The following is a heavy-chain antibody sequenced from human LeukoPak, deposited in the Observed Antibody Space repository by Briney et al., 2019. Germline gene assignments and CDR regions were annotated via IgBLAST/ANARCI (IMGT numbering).Heavy chain of an antibody. Sequence: SETLSLTCSVSGGSISSSSYYWGWIRQPPGMGLEWIGSIYYSGITYYNQSLKSRATVSVDASKNQFSLNLNSVTAADTAVYYCARRNGHSWDVGNWFDPWGQGTVVTVSS. V-gene: IGHV4-39*01. CDR3: ARRNGHSWDVGNWFDP. CDR1: GGSISSSSYY. J-gene: IGHJ5*02. CDR2: IYYSGIT. D-gene: IGHD6-13*01.